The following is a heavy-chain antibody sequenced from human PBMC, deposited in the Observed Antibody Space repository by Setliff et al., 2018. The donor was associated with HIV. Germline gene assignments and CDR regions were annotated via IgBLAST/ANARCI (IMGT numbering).Heavy chain of an antibody. CDR3: ARARLNYGVELLDAFDI. CDR2: IGGRFDT. J-gene: IGHJ3*02. D-gene: IGHD4-17*01. Sequence: GGSLRLSCAASGFTFSDYSMNWVRQAPGKGLEWVSFIGGRFDTYADSVKGRFTISRDNAKNSLYLQMNSLRVEDTAVYYCARARLNYGVELLDAFDIWGQGTMVTVSS. V-gene: IGHV3-48*01. CDR1: GFTFSDYS.